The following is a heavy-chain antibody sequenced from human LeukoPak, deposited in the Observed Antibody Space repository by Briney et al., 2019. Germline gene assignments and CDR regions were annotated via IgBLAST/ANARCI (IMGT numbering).Heavy chain of an antibody. J-gene: IGHJ3*02. CDR3: ARVVGATSALAFDI. V-gene: IGHV1-46*01. CDR2: INPSGGST. D-gene: IGHD1-26*01. Sequence: ASVKVSCKASGYTFTSYSMNWVRQAPGQGFEWMGIINPSGGSTSYAQKFQGRVSMTRDTSTSTVYMELSSLRPEDTAVYYCARVVGATSALAFDIWGQGTMVSVSS. CDR1: GYTFTSYS.